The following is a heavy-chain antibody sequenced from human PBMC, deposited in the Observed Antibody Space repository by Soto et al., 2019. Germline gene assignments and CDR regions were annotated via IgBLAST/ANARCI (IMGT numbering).Heavy chain of an antibody. V-gene: IGHV4-31*03. CDR3: ARVHSSGWVDY. D-gene: IGHD6-19*01. CDR2: IYYSGST. Sequence: SETLSLTCTVSGGSISSGGYYWSWIRQHPGKGLEWIGYIYYSGSTYYNPSLKSRVTISVDTSKNQFSLKLSSVTAADTAVYYCARVHSSGWVDYWGQGTLVTVSS. CDR1: GGSISSGGYY. J-gene: IGHJ4*02.